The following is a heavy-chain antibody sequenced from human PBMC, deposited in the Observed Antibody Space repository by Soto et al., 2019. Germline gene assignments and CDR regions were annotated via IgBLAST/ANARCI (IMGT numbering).Heavy chain of an antibody. D-gene: IGHD4-17*01. CDR1: GGSISSSNYY. CDR2: IYSSGST. CDR3: ARSQTTVTSYDY. J-gene: IGHJ4*02. V-gene: IGHV4-39*01. Sequence: SETLSLTCTVSGGSISSSNYYWGWIRQPPGKGLEWIGSIYSSGSTYYNPSLRSRVTLSTDTSKNQFSLRLSSVTAADTAVYYCARSQTTVTSYDYWGQGTLVTVSS.